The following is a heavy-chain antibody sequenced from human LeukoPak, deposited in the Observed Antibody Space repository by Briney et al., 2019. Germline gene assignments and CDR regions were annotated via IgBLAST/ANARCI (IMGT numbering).Heavy chain of an antibody. CDR1: GFTFSNYA. J-gene: IGHJ5*02. D-gene: IGHD2-2*01. V-gene: IGHV3-23*01. CDR2: ISSGGDNT. CDR3: YCSSSTCYAGGGFS. Sequence: GGSLRLSCVASGFTFSNYAMTWARQAPGKGLEWVSTISSGGDNTYYADPVKGRFTISRDNSKNTLYLQMNSLRVEDAAVYYCYCSSSTCYAGGGFSWGQGTLLTVSS.